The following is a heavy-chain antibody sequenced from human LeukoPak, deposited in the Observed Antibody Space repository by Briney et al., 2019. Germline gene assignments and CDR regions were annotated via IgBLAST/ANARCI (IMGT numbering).Heavy chain of an antibody. D-gene: IGHD1-14*01. Sequence: ASVKVSCKPSGYIFTDYFMHWVRQAPGRGLEWMGWINPNTGGANYAQKFQGRVTMTRDTSTSTAYIELSRVTSDDAAVYYCARGHAGMNHHYFYMDVWGNGTTVIVSS. V-gene: IGHV1-2*02. CDR2: INPNTGGA. J-gene: IGHJ6*03. CDR1: GYIFTDYF. CDR3: ARGHAGMNHHYFYMDV.